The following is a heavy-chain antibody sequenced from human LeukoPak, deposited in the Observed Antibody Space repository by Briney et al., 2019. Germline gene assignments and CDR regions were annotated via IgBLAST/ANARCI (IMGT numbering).Heavy chain of an antibody. J-gene: IGHJ4*02. CDR2: ISFDGSNK. D-gene: IGHD5-12*01. V-gene: IGHV3-30*18. CDR3: AKEGYSGYEGGDY. CDR1: LFTFSSYG. Sequence: PGRSLRLSCAPSLFTFSSYGTHWVREAPGKGLEWGAVISFDGSNKYYADSVKGRFTISRDNSKNTLYLQMNSLRGEDTAVYYCAKEGYSGYEGGDYWGQGTLVTVSS.